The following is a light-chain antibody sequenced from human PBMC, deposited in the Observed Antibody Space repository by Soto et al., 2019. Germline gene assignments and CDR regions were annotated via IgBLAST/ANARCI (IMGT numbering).Light chain of an antibody. V-gene: IGKV1-33*01. Sequence: IQMTPSPSTVSAYVGDGVTITCRASQSITTWLAWYQQKPGKAPKLLIYDASNLETGVPSRFSGSGSGTDFTFTISSLQPEDIATYYCQQYDNLPLTFGGGTKVDI. CDR3: QQYDNLPLT. J-gene: IGKJ4*01. CDR2: DAS. CDR1: QSITTW.